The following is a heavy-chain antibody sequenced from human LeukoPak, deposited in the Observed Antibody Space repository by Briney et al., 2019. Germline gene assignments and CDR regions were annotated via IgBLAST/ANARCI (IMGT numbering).Heavy chain of an antibody. D-gene: IGHD3-3*01. CDR3: ARDFDAFDI. Sequence: GGSLRLSCTASGFTVSKNYMSWVRQAPGQGLEWGSVIYSGGSTYYADSVKGRFTISRDNSKHTLYLQMNSLRTEDTAVYYCARDFDAFDIWAQGTMVTVSS. J-gene: IGHJ3*02. V-gene: IGHV3-66*02. CDR1: GFTVSKNY. CDR2: IYSGGST.